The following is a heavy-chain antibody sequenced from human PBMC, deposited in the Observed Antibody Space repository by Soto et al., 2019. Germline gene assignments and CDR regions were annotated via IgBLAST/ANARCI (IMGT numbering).Heavy chain of an antibody. V-gene: IGHV3-23*03. Sequence: EVQLLESGGGLVQPGGSLTLSCAASGFTFSDYTMSWVRQAPGKVLECISVILSDYNTYYADSVRGRFTISRDNSKNTLYQEMNSLRAADTDVYYCTRRTSGYFGYWGQGALVTVSS. D-gene: IGHD6-19*01. J-gene: IGHJ4*02. CDR3: TRRTSGYFGY. CDR1: GFTFSDYT. CDR2: ILSDYNT.